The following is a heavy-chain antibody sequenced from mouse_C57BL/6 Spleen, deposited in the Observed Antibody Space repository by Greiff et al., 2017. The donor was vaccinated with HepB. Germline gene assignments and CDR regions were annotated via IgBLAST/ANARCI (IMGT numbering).Heavy chain of an antibody. CDR1: GYTFTDYY. Sequence: VQLKQSGPELVKPGASVKISCKASGYTFTDYYMNWVKQSHGKSLEWIGDINPNNGGTSYNQKFKGKATLTVDKSSSTAYMELRSLTSEDSAVYYCARRGLRLGAWYFDVWGTGTTVTVSS. CDR2: INPNNGGT. V-gene: IGHV1-26*01. CDR3: ARRGLRLGAWYFDV. D-gene: IGHD2-4*01. J-gene: IGHJ1*03.